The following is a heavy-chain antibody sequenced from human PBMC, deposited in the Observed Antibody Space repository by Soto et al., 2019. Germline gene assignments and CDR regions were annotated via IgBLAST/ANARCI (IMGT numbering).Heavy chain of an antibody. CDR3: AREKGYISGPKNFDY. Sequence: TLSLTFTVSGASISSGDYFWSWIRQSPGKGLEWIGYIYDSGSSYYNPSLKSRVTMSVDTSKNQFSLKLSSVTAADTAVYYCAREKGYISGPKNFDYWGQGTLVTVSS. J-gene: IGHJ4*02. D-gene: IGHD5-12*01. CDR1: GASISSGDYF. V-gene: IGHV4-30-4*01. CDR2: IYDSGSS.